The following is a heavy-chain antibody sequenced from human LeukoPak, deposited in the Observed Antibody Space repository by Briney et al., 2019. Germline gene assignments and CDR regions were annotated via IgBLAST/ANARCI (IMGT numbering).Heavy chain of an antibody. CDR2: ISGYNGNT. CDR1: GYTFTNYG. J-gene: IGHJ4*02. Sequence: ASVSVSCKASGYTFTNYGISWVRQAPGQGLEWMGWISGYNGNTNYARKVQGRVTMATDTSTSTAYMELRSLRSDDTAVYSCARDLYDSSGYFDYGGQGTLVTVSS. CDR3: ARDLYDSSGYFDY. D-gene: IGHD3-22*01. V-gene: IGHV1-18*01.